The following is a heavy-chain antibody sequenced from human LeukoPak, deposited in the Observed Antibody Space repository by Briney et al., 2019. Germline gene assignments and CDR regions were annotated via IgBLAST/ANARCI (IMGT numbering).Heavy chain of an antibody. J-gene: IGHJ5*02. CDR2: IYYSGST. D-gene: IGHD6-19*01. Sequence: SETLSLTCTVSGVSISSYYWSWIRQRPGKGLEWIGYIYYSGSTNYNPSLKSRVTISVDTSKNQFSLKLSSVTAADTAVYYCARSDPVAGTDNWFDPWGQGTLVTVS. V-gene: IGHV4-59*01. CDR3: ARSDPVAGTDNWFDP. CDR1: GVSISSYY.